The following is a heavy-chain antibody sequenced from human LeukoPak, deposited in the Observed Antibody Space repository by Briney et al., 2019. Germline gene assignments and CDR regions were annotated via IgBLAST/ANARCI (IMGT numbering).Heavy chain of an antibody. CDR3: CSYGLDAFDI. J-gene: IGHJ3*02. V-gene: IGHV4-34*01. CDR1: GGSFSGYY. Sequence: SETLPLTCAVYGGSFSGYYWSWIRQPPGKGLEWIGEIDHSGSTNYNPSLKSRVTISVDTSKNQFSLKLSSVTAADTAVYYCCSYGLDAFDIWGQGTMVTVSS. CDR2: IDHSGST. D-gene: IGHD2-15*01.